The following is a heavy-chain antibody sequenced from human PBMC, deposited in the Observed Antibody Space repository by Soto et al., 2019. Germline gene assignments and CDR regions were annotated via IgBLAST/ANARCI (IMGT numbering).Heavy chain of an antibody. V-gene: IGHV3-21*01. CDR1: GFTFSSYS. Sequence: GGSLRLSSAASGFTFSSYSIHWVRQAPGKGLEWVSSIGTRSDVYYADSVKGRFTISRDNAKNSMALQMNSLRAEDTGVYYCAREESAWPLAYGLDVWGQGTPVTVSS. CDR3: AREESAWPLAYGLDV. J-gene: IGHJ6*02. CDR2: IGTRSDV.